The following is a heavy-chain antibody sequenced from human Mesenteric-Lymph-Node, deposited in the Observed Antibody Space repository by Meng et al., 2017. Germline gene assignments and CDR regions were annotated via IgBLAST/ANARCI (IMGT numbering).Heavy chain of an antibody. J-gene: IGHJ3*02. CDR3: ARGKMATHDAFDI. D-gene: IGHD5-24*01. CDR2: ISNSGIT. Sequence: SETLSLTCTVSGASISIYYWSWIRQPPGKGLEWIGYISNSGITNYNPSLKSRVTISVDTSKNQFSLKLSSVTAADTAVYYCARGKMATHDAFDIWGQGTMVTVSS. CDR1: GASISIYY. V-gene: IGHV4-59*01.